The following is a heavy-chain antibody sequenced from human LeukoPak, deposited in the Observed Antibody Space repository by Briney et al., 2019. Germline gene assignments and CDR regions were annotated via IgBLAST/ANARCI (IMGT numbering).Heavy chain of an antibody. CDR3: ARDPGYESWSPFWGGMDV. D-gene: IGHD3-16*01. J-gene: IGHJ6*04. V-gene: IGHV3-74*01. Sequence: GGSLRLSCAASGFTFSSSWMPWVRQAPGKGLVWVSRITRDGSSTTYADSVKGRFTTSRDNAKNTLYLQMDSLRDDDTAVYYCARDPGYESWSPFWGGMDVWGNGTTVIVSS. CDR1: GFTFSSSW. CDR2: ITRDGSST.